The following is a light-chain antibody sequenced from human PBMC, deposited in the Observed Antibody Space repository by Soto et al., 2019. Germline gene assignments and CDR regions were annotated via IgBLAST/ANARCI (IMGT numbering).Light chain of an antibody. J-gene: IGKJ4*01. Sequence: DIQVTQSPSSVSASVGDRVTITCRASQFISTWLAWYQQKPGEAPKLLIFAATRLHSVVPSRFSGSGSGTDFTLTISSLQPEDFATYYCQQADSFPLTFGGGTKVDIK. CDR2: AAT. CDR3: QQADSFPLT. CDR1: QFISTW. V-gene: IGKV1D-12*01.